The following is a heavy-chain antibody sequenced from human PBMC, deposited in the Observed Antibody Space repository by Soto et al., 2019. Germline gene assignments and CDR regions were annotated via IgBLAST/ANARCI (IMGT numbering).Heavy chain of an antibody. D-gene: IGHD1-7*01. V-gene: IGHV4-4*07. CDR1: GGSISSYR. J-gene: IGHJ5*02. Sequence: QVQLQESGPGLVRPSETLSLTCTVSGGSISSYRWSWIRQPAGKGLEWIGRLNTYGNTNYNPSLKCRVTVSVDSSRNQFFLTLRSVTAADAAVYHCGRESGETWDYEASWGQGTPVTVSS. CDR2: LNTYGNT. CDR3: GRESGETWDYEAS.